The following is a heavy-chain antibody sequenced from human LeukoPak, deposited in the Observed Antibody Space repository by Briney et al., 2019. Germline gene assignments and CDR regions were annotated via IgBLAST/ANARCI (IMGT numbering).Heavy chain of an antibody. CDR3: ARDQGGVGY. CDR2: IDYSGGST. V-gene: IGHV3-23*01. D-gene: IGHD3-16*01. CDR1: GFTLSSYE. Sequence: GGSLRLSCTASGFTLSSYEMSWIRQAPGKGLEWVSSIDYSGGSTYYADSVKGRFTISGDSSKNTLYLQMNSLRAEDTAVYYCARDQGGVGYWGQGTLVTVSS. J-gene: IGHJ4*02.